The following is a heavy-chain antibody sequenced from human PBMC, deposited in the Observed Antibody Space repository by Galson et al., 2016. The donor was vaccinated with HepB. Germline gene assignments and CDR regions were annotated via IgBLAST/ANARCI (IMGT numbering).Heavy chain of an antibody. J-gene: IGHJ6*02. CDR2: IYYSGST. CDR1: GASVSSNW. V-gene: IGHV4-59*02. CDR3: ARGYYDGSGYYSDYYFGMDV. D-gene: IGHD3-22*01. Sequence: SETLSLTCAVSGASVSSNWWSWVRQPPGKGLEWIGYIYYSGSTEYNPSFQSRVTISVDRSKSQFSLRLSSVTSADTAVYYCARGYYDGSGYYSDYYFGMDVWGQGTTVTVSS.